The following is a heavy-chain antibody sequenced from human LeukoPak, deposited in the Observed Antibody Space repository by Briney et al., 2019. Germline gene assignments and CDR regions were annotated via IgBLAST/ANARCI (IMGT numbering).Heavy chain of an antibody. J-gene: IGHJ5*02. V-gene: IGHV1-69*06. CDR2: IIPIFGTA. CDR1: GGTFSSYA. D-gene: IGHD3-10*01. Sequence: SVKVSCTASGGTFSSYAISWVRQAPGQGLEWMGGIIPIFGTANYAQKFQGRVTITADKSTSTAYMELSSLRSEDTAVYYCARDGRITMVRGVIYPGDHWFDPWGQGTLVTVSS. CDR3: ARDGRITMVRGVIYPGDHWFDP.